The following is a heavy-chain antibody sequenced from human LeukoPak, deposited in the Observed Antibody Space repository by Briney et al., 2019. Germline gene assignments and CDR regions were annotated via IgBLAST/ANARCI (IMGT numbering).Heavy chain of an antibody. Sequence: PGGSLRLSCAASGFTFSSYAMHWVRQAPGKGLEWVAVISYDGSNKYYADSVKGRFTISRDNSKNTLYLQMNSLRAEDTAVYYCAREGTFILTGYYNPPDYWGQGTLVTVSS. CDR2: ISYDGSNK. D-gene: IGHD3-9*01. CDR3: AREGTFILTGYYNPPDY. CDR1: GFTFSSYA. V-gene: IGHV3-30*04. J-gene: IGHJ4*02.